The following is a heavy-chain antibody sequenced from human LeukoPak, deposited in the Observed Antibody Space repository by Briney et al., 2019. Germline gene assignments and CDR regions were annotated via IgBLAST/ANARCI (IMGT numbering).Heavy chain of an antibody. J-gene: IGHJ4*02. CDR1: GFTFSSYS. D-gene: IGHD1-26*01. V-gene: IGHV3-21*01. Sequence: GGSLRLSCAASGFTFSSYSMNWVRQAPGKGLEWVSSISSSSSYVYYADSVKGRFTISRDNAKNSLYLQMNSLRAEDTAVYYCARDLVGATGYWGQGTLVTVSS. CDR2: ISSSSSYV. CDR3: ARDLVGATGY.